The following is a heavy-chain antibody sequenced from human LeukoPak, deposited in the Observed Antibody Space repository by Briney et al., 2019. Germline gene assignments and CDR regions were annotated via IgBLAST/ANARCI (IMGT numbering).Heavy chain of an antibody. J-gene: IGHJ4*02. CDR3: AKELVITFGGVIVIRGFNDY. D-gene: IGHD3-16*02. Sequence: GGSLRLSCAASGFTFSSYAMSWVRQAPGKGLEWVSAISGSGGSTYYADSVKGRFTISRDNSKHTLYLQMNSLRAEDTAVYYCAKELVITFGGVIVIRGFNDYWGQGTLVTVSS. CDR2: ISGSGGST. CDR1: GFTFSSYA. V-gene: IGHV3-23*01.